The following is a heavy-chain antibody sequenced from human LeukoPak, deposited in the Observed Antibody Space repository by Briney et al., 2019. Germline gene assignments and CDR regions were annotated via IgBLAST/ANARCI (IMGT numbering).Heavy chain of an antibody. Sequence: SETLSLTRTVSGGSISSYYWSWIRQPPGKGLEWIGYIYYSGSTNYNPSLKSRISISVDTSKNQFSLKLSSVTAADTAVYYCARTTEGGYTYNYFYYYYMDVWGKGTTVTISS. V-gene: IGHV4-59*01. CDR3: ARTTEGGYTYNYFYYYYMDV. J-gene: IGHJ6*03. CDR1: GGSISSYY. D-gene: IGHD5-18*01. CDR2: IYYSGST.